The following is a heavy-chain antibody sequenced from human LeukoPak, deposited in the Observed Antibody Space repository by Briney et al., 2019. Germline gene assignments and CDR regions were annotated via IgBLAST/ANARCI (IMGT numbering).Heavy chain of an antibody. CDR1: GDSISSYY. V-gene: IGHV4-59*12. D-gene: IGHD3-3*01. CDR3: ARVRFLEWLLTTDYYYYYMDV. J-gene: IGHJ6*03. Sequence: SETLSLTCTVSGDSISSYYWSWIRQPPGRGLEWIGYIYYSGSTNYNPSLKSRVTISVDTPKNQFSLKLSSVTAADTAVYYCARVRFLEWLLTTDYYYYYMDVWGKGTTVTVSS. CDR2: IYYSGST.